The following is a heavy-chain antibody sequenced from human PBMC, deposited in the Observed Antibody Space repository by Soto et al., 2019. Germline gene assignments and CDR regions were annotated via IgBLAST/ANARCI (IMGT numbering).Heavy chain of an antibody. CDR1: GYTFNEYD. D-gene: IGHD4-17*01. CDR2: VSPENRNA. V-gene: IGHV1-8*01. CDR3: EVTTGY. Sequence: ASVKVSCKASGYTFNEYDINWVRQAPGQGLEYMGWVSPENRNAGYAPQFRGRVSMTADTSINTVYLELTTLTYEDTAVYYCEVTTGYWGQGTMVTVS. J-gene: IGHJ4*02.